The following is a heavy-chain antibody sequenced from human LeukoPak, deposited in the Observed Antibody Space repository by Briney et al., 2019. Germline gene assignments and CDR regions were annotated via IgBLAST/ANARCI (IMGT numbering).Heavy chain of an antibody. J-gene: IGHJ6*02. CDR2: IRKDGSED. CDR1: EFTFSIYS. Sequence: GGSLRLSCAASEFTFSIYSMSWVRQAPGKGLEWVANIRKDGSEDYYVDSVKGLFTISRDNAKNSLYLQMSSLRAEDTAVYYCTRDASGDTNSGPRMDVWGQGTTVTVSS. CDR3: TRDASGDTNSGPRMDV. V-gene: IGHV3-7*05. D-gene: IGHD1-26*01.